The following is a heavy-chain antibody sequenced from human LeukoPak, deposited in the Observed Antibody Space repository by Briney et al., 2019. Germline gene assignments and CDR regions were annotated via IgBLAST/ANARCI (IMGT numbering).Heavy chain of an antibody. CDR3: ARDEAPLYGSGSYYNHSFID. V-gene: IGHV1-46*01. J-gene: IGHJ4*02. Sequence: GASVKVSCKASGYTVTGYYMHWVRQAPGQGLEWMGIINPSGGSTSYAQKFQGRVTMTRDTSTSTVYMELSSLRSEDTAVYYCARDEAPLYGSGSYYNHSFIDWGQGTLVTVSS. CDR1: GYTVTGYY. CDR2: INPSGGST. D-gene: IGHD3-10*01.